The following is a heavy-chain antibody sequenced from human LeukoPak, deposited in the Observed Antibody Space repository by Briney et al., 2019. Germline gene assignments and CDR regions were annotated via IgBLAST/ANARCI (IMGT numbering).Heavy chain of an antibody. D-gene: IGHD1-26*01. CDR1: GFTFSSYA. V-gene: IGHV3-23*01. CDR2: ISGSGGST. J-gene: IGHJ4*02. Sequence: GGSLRLSCAASGFTFSSYAMSWVRQAPGKGLEWVSAISGSGGSTYYADSVKGRFTISRDNSKNTLYLQMNSLRAEDTAVYYCAKDGGGSYSSTGGGFDYWGQGTLVTVSS. CDR3: AKDGGGSYSSTGGGFDY.